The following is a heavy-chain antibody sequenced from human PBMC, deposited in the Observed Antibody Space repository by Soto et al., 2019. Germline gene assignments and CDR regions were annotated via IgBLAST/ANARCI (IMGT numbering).Heavy chain of an antibody. V-gene: IGHV1-69*01. J-gene: IGHJ5*02. CDR3: ASFTGGGSLWGSNWFDP. Sequence: QVQLVQSGAEVKKPGSSVKVSCKASGGTFSSYAISWVRQAPGQGLEWMGGIIPIFGTANYAQKFQGRVTITADESTSTAYMELSSLRSEDTAVYYCASFTGGGSLWGSNWFDPWGQGTLVTVSS. CDR2: IIPIFGTA. D-gene: IGHD1-26*01. CDR1: GGTFSSYA.